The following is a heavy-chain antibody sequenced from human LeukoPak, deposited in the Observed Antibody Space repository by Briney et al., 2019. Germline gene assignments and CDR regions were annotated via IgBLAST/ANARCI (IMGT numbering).Heavy chain of an antibody. CDR1: GYTFTDYY. V-gene: IGHV1-2*02. J-gene: IGHJ4*02. CDR2: INPNSGGT. Sequence: GASVKVSCKASGYTFTDYYMHWVRQAPGQGLEWMGWINPNSGGTNYEQEFQGRVTMTRDTSISTGYMELSRLRSDDTAVYYCAREKYSSNWEIDYWGQGTLVTVSS. D-gene: IGHD6-13*01. CDR3: AREKYSSNWEIDY.